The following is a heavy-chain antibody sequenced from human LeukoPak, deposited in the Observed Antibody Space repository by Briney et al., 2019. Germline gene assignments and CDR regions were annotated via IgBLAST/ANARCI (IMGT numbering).Heavy chain of an antibody. D-gene: IGHD5-24*01. Sequence: PGGSLRLSCAASGFTVSSNYMSWVRQAPGKGLEWVSVIYSGGSTYYADSVKGRFTISRDNSKNTLYLQMNSLRAEDTAVYYCARDLANYYFDYWGQGTLVTVSS. V-gene: IGHV3-66*01. CDR3: ARDLANYYFDY. CDR1: GFTVSSNY. J-gene: IGHJ4*02. CDR2: IYSGGST.